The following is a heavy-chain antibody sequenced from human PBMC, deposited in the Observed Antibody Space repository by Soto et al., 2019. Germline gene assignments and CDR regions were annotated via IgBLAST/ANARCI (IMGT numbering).Heavy chain of an antibody. J-gene: IGHJ4*02. D-gene: IGHD6-19*01. Sequence: GGSLRLSCAASGFTFSTYAMNWVRQAPGKGLEWVSSISDSGGSADYADSVKGRFTISRDNSKNTLYLQMNSLRADDTAVYYCARERRSSRWYKRVDYWGQGTLVTVSS. V-gene: IGHV3-23*01. CDR1: GFTFSTYA. CDR3: ARERRSSRWYKRVDY. CDR2: ISDSGGSA.